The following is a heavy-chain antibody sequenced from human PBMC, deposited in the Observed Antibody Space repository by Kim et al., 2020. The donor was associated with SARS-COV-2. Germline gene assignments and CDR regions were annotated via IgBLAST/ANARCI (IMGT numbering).Heavy chain of an antibody. CDR1: VGSISSYY. Sequence: SETLSLTCNVSVGSISSYYWSWIRQPPGKGLEWIGYNYYSGSTNYNPSLKSRVTISIDTSKNQFSLRLSSVTAADTAVYYCARGGGSGFYYGWGQGALVTVSS. D-gene: IGHD3-22*01. CDR3: ARGGGSGFYYG. V-gene: IGHV4-59*01. CDR2: NYYSGST. J-gene: IGHJ4*02.